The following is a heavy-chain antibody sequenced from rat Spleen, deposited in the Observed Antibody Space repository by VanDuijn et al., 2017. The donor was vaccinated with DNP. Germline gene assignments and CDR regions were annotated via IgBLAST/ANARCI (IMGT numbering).Heavy chain of an antibody. V-gene: IGHV5-7*01. CDR1: GFTFSDFN. CDR2: ISYDGSIT. J-gene: IGHJ2*01. Sequence: EVQLVESGGGLLQPGRSLKLSCAASGFTFSDFNMAWVRQAPKKGLEWVATISYDGSITYYRDSVKGRFTISRDNTESTLFLQMASLRSEDTATYYCSRHNYPSYYFDFWGQGVMVTVSS. D-gene: IGHD1-12*01. CDR3: SRHNYPSYYFDF.